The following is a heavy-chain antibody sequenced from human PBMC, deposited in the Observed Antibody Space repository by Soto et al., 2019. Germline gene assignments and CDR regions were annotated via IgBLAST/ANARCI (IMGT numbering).Heavy chain of an antibody. CDR1: GFIFHQYW. J-gene: IGHJ5*02. CDR2: VNSDGRTT. Sequence: EVQLVESGGGLVQPGGSLRLSCAASGFIFHQYWMHWFRQVPGKGLVWVSRVNSDGRTTNYADSVEGRFTISRDTAKNTLCLQMNSLRVAGTAVYYGARGKYCDVSTGYSTFDPWGQGVPVTVAS. CDR3: ARGKYCDVSTGYSTFDP. D-gene: IGHD3-9*01. V-gene: IGHV3-74*01.